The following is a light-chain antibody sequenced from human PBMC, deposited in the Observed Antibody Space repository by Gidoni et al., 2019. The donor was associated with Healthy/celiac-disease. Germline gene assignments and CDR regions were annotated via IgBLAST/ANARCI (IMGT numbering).Light chain of an antibody. J-gene: IGLJ2*01. CDR2: EVS. Sequence: QSALPPPPSASGSPGQSVTISCTGTSSDVGGYNYVSWYQQHPGKAPKLMIYEVSKRPSGVPDRFSGSKSGNTASLTVSGLQAEDEAEYYCSSYAGSNQGVFGGGTKLTVL. CDR1: SSDVGGYNY. CDR3: SSYAGSNQGV. V-gene: IGLV2-8*01.